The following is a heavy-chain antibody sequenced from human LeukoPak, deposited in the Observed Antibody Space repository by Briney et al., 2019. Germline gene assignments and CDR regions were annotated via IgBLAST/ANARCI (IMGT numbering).Heavy chain of an antibody. V-gene: IGHV3-30*18. CDR2: ISYDGSNK. CDR1: GFTFSSYG. CDR3: AKDLEYYDFWSGYYTPRGMDV. Sequence: GGPLRLSCAASGFTFSSYGMHWVRQAPGKGLEWVAVISYDGSNKYYADSVKGRFTISRDNSKNTLYLQMNSLRAEDTAVYYCAKDLEYYDFWSGYYTPRGMDVWGRGTTVTVSS. J-gene: IGHJ6*02. D-gene: IGHD3-3*01.